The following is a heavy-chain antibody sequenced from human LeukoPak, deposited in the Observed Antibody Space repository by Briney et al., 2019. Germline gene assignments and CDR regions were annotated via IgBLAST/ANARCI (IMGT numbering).Heavy chain of an antibody. V-gene: IGHV3-30*02. D-gene: IGHD3-3*01. J-gene: IGHJ4*02. CDR3: ARGDFWSGPR. CDR2: IRYDGSNK. CDR1: GFTFSNYW. Sequence: GGSLRLSCSASGFTFSNYWMSWVRQAPGKGLEWVAFIRYDGSNKYYADSVKGRFTISRDNSKNTLYLQMNSLRAEDTAVYYCARGDFWSGPRWGQGTLVTVSS.